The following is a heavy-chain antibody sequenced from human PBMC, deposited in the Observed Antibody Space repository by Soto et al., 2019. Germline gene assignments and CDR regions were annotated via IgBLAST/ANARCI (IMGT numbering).Heavy chain of an antibody. J-gene: IGHJ3*02. Sequence: GGSLRLSCAASGFTFSSYAMHWVRQAPGKGLEWVAVISYDGSNKYYADSVKGRFTISRDNSKNTLYLQMNSPRAEDTAVYYCARARVVVTAFDAFDIWGQGTMVTVSS. CDR1: GFTFSSYA. V-gene: IGHV3-30-3*01. CDR3: ARARVVVTAFDAFDI. CDR2: ISYDGSNK. D-gene: IGHD2-21*02.